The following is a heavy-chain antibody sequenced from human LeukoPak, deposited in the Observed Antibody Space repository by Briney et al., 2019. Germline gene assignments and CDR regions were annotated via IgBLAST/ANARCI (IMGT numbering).Heavy chain of an antibody. Sequence: SETLSLTCTVSGGSISSSSYYWGWIRQPPGKGLEWIGSIYYSGSTYYNPSLKSRVTISVDTSKNQFSLKLSSVTAADTAVYYCARDQRSVGATSSWGQGTLVTVSS. CDR1: GGSISSSSYY. V-gene: IGHV4-39*07. D-gene: IGHD1-26*01. CDR3: ARDQRSVGATSS. CDR2: IYYSGST. J-gene: IGHJ5*02.